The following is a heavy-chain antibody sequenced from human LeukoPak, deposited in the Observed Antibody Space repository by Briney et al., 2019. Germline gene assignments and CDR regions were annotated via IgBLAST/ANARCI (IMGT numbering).Heavy chain of an antibody. V-gene: IGHV1-8*01. CDR2: MNPNSGNT. D-gene: IGHD3-3*01. J-gene: IGHJ4*02. CDR1: GYTFTSYD. CDR3: ARGTQTYYDFWSGYQGYYFDY. Sequence: ASVKVSCKASGYTFTSYDINWVRQATGQGLEWMGWMNPNSGNTGYAQKFQGRVTMTTDTSTSTAYMELRSLRSDDTAVYYCARGTQTYYDFWSGYQGYYFDYWGQGTLVTVSS.